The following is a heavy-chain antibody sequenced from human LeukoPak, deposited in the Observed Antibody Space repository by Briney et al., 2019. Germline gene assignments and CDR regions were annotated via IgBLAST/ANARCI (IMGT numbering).Heavy chain of an antibody. CDR3: ATYTSSGWDY. CDR1: GGTFSSYA. J-gene: IGHJ4*02. Sequence: ASVKVSCKASGGTFSSYAISWVRQAPGQGLEWMGRIIPIFGTANYAQKFQGRVTITTDESTSTAYMELSSLRSEDTAVYYCATYTSSGWDYWGQGTLVTVSS. CDR2: IIPIFGTA. D-gene: IGHD6-19*01. V-gene: IGHV1-69*05.